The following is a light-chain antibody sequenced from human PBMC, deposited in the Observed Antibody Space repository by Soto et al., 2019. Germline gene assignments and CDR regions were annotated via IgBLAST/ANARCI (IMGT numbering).Light chain of an antibody. CDR1: QSVSSSY. V-gene: IGKV3-20*01. J-gene: IGKJ4*01. CDR2: GAS. CDR3: QQYGSSPLT. Sequence: EIVLTQSPGTLSLSPGERATLSCRASQSVSSSYLAWYQQKPGQAPRLLIYGASSRATGIPDRFSGSGSGTDFSFSICRLKPVGFAEYYCQQYGSSPLTFGVGTKVEFK.